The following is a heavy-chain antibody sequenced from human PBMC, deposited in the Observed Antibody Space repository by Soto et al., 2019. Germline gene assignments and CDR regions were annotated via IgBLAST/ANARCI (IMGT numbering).Heavy chain of an antibody. CDR2: ISAYNGNT. CDR1: GYTFTSYG. Sequence: ASVKVSCKASGYTFTSYGISWVRQAPGQGLEWMGWISAYNGNTNYAQKLQGRVTMTTDTSTSTAYMELRSLRSDDTAVYYWARDPRYYYDSSAYSNFDYRGQGTLVTVSS. CDR3: ARDPRYYYDSSAYSNFDY. D-gene: IGHD3-22*01. J-gene: IGHJ4*02. V-gene: IGHV1-18*04.